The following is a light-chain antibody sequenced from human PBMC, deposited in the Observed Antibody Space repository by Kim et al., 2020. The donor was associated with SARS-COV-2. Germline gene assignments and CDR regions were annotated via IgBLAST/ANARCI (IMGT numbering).Light chain of an antibody. CDR2: AAS. CDR1: QGIGTY. V-gene: IGKV1-9*01. J-gene: IGKJ4*01. Sequence: DIQLTQSPFLLSASVGDRVTITCRASQGIGTYLAWYQQKPGKAPKLLIYAASTLESEVPSRFSGSGSGTEFTLTINSLQPEDFATYYCQQFKSFPLTFGGGTKVDIK. CDR3: QQFKSFPLT.